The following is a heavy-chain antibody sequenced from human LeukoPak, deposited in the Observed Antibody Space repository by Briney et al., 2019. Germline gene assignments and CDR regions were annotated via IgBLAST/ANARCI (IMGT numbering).Heavy chain of an antibody. V-gene: IGHV4-61*02. CDR2: IYTSGST. CDR1: GGSISSGSYY. CDR3: ARERTAGSYYYYYYMDV. J-gene: IGHJ6*03. D-gene: IGHD1-1*01. Sequence: SETLSLTCTVSGGSISSGSYYWSWIRQPAGKGLEWIGRIYTSGSTNYNPSLKSRVTISVDTSKNQFSLKLSSVTAADTAVYYCARERTAGSYYYYYYMDVWGKGTTVTVPS.